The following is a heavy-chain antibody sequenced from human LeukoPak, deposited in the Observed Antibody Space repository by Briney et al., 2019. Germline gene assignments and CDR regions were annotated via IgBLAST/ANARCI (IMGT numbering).Heavy chain of an antibody. D-gene: IGHD3-3*02. Sequence: SETLSLTCTVSGYSISTGYYWGRIRQPPGKGLEWIGSIYHSGSTYYNPSLKSRVTISVDTSKNQFSLKLRSVTAADTAVYYCARVHSWSGPDYWGQGTLVTVSS. V-gene: IGHV4-38-2*02. CDR3: ARVHSWSGPDY. J-gene: IGHJ4*02. CDR2: IYHSGST. CDR1: GYSISTGYY.